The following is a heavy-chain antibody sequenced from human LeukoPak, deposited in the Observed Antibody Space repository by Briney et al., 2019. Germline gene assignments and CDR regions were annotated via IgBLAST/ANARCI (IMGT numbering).Heavy chain of an antibody. V-gene: IGHV3-30*18. CDR2: ISHDGSLK. CDR1: GFSFGNFG. J-gene: IGHJ3*01. CDR3: AKKNSYGSGAGDPLDV. D-gene: IGHD3-10*01. Sequence: GRSLRLSCAASGFSFGNFGMHWVRQAPGKGLEWVAVISHDGSLKYYLDSVKGRFTISRDNSKNTLYLQMDSLRVEDTAVYYCAKKNSYGSGAGDPLDVWGHGTLVTVSS.